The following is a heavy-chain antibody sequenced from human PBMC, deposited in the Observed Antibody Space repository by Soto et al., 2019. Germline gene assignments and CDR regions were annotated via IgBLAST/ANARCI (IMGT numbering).Heavy chain of an antibody. D-gene: IGHD6-6*01. CDR3: ARQYPSLSRHFDH. CDR1: GFTFRTYN. Sequence: EVELVESGGGLVKPGGSLKLSCAASGFTFRTYNMIWVRQAPGKGLEWVSSISAGSSNIYYAPSVKGRFTISRDNAKNLLYLQITSLRAEDTAVYYCARQYPSLSRHFDHWGQGTLVIVSS. J-gene: IGHJ4*02. V-gene: IGHV3-21*01. CDR2: ISAGSSNI.